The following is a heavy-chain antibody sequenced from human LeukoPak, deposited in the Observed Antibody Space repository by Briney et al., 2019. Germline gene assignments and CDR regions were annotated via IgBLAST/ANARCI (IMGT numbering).Heavy chain of an antibody. J-gene: IGHJ4*02. CDR2: INSDGSST. Sequence: GGSLGLSCAASGFTFSSYWMHWVRHAPGKGLVWVSRINSDGSSTSYADSVKGRFTISRDNAKNTLYLQMNSLRAEDTAVYYCARGEAGRDFDYWGQGTLVTVSS. V-gene: IGHV3-74*01. CDR3: ARGEAGRDFDY. CDR1: GFTFSSYW. D-gene: IGHD1-26*01.